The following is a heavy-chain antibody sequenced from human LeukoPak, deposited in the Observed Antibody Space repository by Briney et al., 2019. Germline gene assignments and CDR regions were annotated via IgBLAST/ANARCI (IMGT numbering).Heavy chain of an antibody. CDR1: GGSISSSSYY. CDR3: AKLIGMIVVVDEYFQH. Sequence: SETLSLTCTVSGGSISSSSYYWGWIRQPPGKGLEWIGSIYYSGSTYYNPSLKSRVTISVDTSKNQFSLKLSSVTAADTAVYYCAKLIGMIVVVDEYFQHWGQGTLVTVSS. D-gene: IGHD3-22*01. CDR2: IYYSGST. V-gene: IGHV4-39*07. J-gene: IGHJ1*01.